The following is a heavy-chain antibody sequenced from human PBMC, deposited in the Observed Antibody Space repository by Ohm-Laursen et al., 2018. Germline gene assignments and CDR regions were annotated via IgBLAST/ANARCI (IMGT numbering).Heavy chain of an antibody. Sequence: GTLSLTCTVSRGPITSYCWHWVRQPPGKGLEWIGYVYYNGNTNFNPSLKSRVTMSVDTSQNHFSLMLSSVTAADTAVYYCARDFSLDTSLVLGIWGPGTLVTVSS. CDR2: VYYNGNT. D-gene: IGHD5-18*01. CDR3: ARDFSLDTSLVLGI. J-gene: IGHJ4*02. V-gene: IGHV4-59*01. CDR1: RGPITSYC.